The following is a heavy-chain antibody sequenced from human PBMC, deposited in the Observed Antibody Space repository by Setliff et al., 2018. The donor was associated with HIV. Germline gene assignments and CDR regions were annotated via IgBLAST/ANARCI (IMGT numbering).Heavy chain of an antibody. J-gene: IGHJ4*02. D-gene: IGHD7-27*01. CDR3: TRTGDRDY. V-gene: IGHV3-30*02. Sequence: GGSLRLSCAASGLTFSSYGMHWVRQAPGKGLEWVAFIRYDGTYKYYADSVKGRFTISRDNAKNSLFLEMNSLRAEDTAVFYCTRTGDRDYWGQGTLVTVSS. CDR2: IRYDGTYK. CDR1: GLTFSSYG.